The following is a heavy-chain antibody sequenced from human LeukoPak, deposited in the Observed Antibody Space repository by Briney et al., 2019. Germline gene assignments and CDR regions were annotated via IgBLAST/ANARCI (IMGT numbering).Heavy chain of an antibody. J-gene: IGHJ3*02. CDR1: GGSISSSSYY. CDR2: INHSGST. CDR3: ARWIVAALDAFDI. D-gene: IGHD6-25*01. Sequence: SETLSLTCTVSGGSISSSSYYWGWIRQPPGKGLEWIGEINHSGSTNYNPSLKSRVTISVDTSKNQFSLKLSSVTAADTAVYYCARWIVAALDAFDIWGQGTMVTVSS. V-gene: IGHV4-39*07.